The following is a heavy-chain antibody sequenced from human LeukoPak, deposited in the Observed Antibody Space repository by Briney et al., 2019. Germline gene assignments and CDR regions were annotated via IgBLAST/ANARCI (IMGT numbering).Heavy chain of an antibody. Sequence: SETLSLTCAVYGGSFSGYYWSRIRQPPGKGLEWIGYIYYSGSTNYNPSLKSRVTISVDTSKNQFSLKLSSVTAADTAVYYCARLVATLGKYYYYYYMDVWGKGTTVTVSS. J-gene: IGHJ6*03. CDR2: IYYSGST. D-gene: IGHD5-12*01. CDR3: ARLVATLGKYYYYYYMDV. V-gene: IGHV4-59*01. CDR1: GGSFSGYY.